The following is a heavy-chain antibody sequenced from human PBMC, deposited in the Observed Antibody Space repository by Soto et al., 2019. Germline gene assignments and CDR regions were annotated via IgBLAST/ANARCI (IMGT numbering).Heavy chain of an antibody. CDR3: ARDSEYSGYDVYYFDY. Sequence: GGSLRLSCAASGFTFSSYGMHWVRQAPGKGLEWVAVIWYDGSNKYYADSVKGRFTISRDNSKNTLYLQMNSLRAEDTAVYYCARDSEYSGYDVYYFDYWGQGTLVTVSS. V-gene: IGHV3-33*01. D-gene: IGHD5-12*01. CDR2: IWYDGSNK. J-gene: IGHJ4*02. CDR1: GFTFSSYG.